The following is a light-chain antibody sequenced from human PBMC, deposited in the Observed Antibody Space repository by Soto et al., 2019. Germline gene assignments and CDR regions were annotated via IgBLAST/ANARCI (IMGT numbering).Light chain of an antibody. V-gene: IGKV1-5*01. CDR1: QSISSW. CDR3: QQFKSYPIT. J-gene: IGKJ5*01. Sequence: DIQMTQSPSTLSASVGDRVTITCLASQSISSWLAWYQQNPGKAPKLLIYAASTLQNGVPSTFSGSGSGTEFTLTISSLQPEDFGTYYCQQFKSYPITFGQGTRLEIK. CDR2: AAS.